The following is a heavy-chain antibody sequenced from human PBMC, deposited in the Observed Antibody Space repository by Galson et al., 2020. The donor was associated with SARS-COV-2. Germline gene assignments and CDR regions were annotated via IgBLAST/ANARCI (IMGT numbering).Heavy chain of an antibody. V-gene: IGHV3-23*01. J-gene: IGHJ4*02. CDR3: AKAIAGGVDFDY. CDR2: VFGRGVNT. D-gene: IGHD2-8*02. CDR1: GFTFSSYA. Sequence: TGGSLRLSCVASGFTFSSYAMSWVRQAPGKGLEWLSSVFGRGVNTYYADSVKGRFTISRDNSKNTLSLQMSSLRAEDTAIYYCAKAIAGGVDFDYWGQGTLVTVSS.